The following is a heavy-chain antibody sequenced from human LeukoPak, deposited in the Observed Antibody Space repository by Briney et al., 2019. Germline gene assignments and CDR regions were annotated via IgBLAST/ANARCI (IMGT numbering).Heavy chain of an antibody. CDR1: GFTFSSHW. D-gene: IGHD1-26*01. J-gene: IGHJ4*02. CDR2: INQDGSQK. CDR3: ARDKIVGPTTLDF. Sequence: GGSLRLSCAGSGFTFSSHWIGWVRQAPGKGLEWVAHINQDGSQKYYVDSVKGRFTISRDNAKNSLYLQMNSLRADDTAVYYCARDKIVGPTTLDFWGQGILVTVSS. V-gene: IGHV3-7*01.